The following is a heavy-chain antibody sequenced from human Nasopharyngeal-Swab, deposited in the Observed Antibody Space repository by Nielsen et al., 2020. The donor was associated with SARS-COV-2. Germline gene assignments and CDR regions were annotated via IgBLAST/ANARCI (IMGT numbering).Heavy chain of an antibody. CDR3: ARHGSLAAAANYWYFDL. D-gene: IGHD6-13*01. CDR2: IYYSGST. V-gene: IGHV4-39*01. J-gene: IGHJ2*01. Sequence: SKTLSLTCTVSGGSISSSSYYWGWIRQPPGKGLEWIGSIYYSGSTYYNPPLKSRVTISVDTSKNQFSLKLSSVTAADTAVYYCARHGSLAAAANYWYFDLWGRGTLVTVPS. CDR1: GGSISSSSYY.